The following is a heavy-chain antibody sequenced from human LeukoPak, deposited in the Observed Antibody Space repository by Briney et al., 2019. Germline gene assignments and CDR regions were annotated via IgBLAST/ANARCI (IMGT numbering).Heavy chain of an antibody. CDR3: ANQRGHGNYNYYYGMDV. V-gene: IGHV3-30*18. J-gene: IGHJ6*02. CDR2: ISYDGSNK. Sequence: GGSLRLSCAASGFTFSDNYMSWIRQAPGKGLEWVAVISYDGSNKYCADSVKGRFTISRDNSKNTLYLQMNSLRAEDTAVYYCANQRGHGNYNYYYGMDVWGQGTTVTVSS. CDR1: GFTFSDNY. D-gene: IGHD6-25*01.